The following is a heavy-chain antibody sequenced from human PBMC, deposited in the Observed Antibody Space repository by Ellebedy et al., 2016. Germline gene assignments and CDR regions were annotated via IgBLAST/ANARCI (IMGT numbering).Heavy chain of an antibody. Sequence: GGSLRLXXGASGFTFNNYAMHWVRQAPGKGLEWVSYISSSGFTTYHADSVKGRFTISRDNAKNSLYLQMNSLRAEDTAVYYCVRDRLTVTDYFHHWGQGTLVTVSS. J-gene: IGHJ4*02. V-gene: IGHV3-48*04. CDR3: VRDRLTVTDYFHH. CDR2: ISSSGFTT. D-gene: IGHD4-17*01. CDR1: GFTFNNYA.